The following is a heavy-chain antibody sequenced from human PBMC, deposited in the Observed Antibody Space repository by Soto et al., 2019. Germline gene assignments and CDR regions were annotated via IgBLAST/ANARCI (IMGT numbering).Heavy chain of an antibody. J-gene: IGHJ4*02. V-gene: IGHV3-23*01. CDR3: AGRV. CDR1: GFTFSHYP. Sequence: EVQVSESGGGLVQPGGSLRLSCATSGFTFSHYPMNWVRQAPGKGLEWVSGISAGGDRTYYADSVKGRFTIFRDNSNTSVSLHMNSPRVADTAVYYCAGRVWGQRTLFTVSS. CDR2: ISAGGDRT.